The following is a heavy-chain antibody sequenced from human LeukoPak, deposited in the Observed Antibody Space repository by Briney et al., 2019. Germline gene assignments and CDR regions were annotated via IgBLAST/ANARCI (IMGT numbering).Heavy chain of an antibody. Sequence: SETLSLTCAVYGGSFSGYYWSWIRQPPGKGLEWIGYIYYSGSTNYNPSLKSRVTISLDTSKNQFSLKLSSVTAADTAVYYCARGTYYYDSSGYHAFDYWGQGTLVTVSS. CDR3: ARGTYYYDSSGYHAFDY. J-gene: IGHJ4*02. D-gene: IGHD3-22*01. CDR2: IYYSGST. CDR1: GGSFSGYY. V-gene: IGHV4-59*08.